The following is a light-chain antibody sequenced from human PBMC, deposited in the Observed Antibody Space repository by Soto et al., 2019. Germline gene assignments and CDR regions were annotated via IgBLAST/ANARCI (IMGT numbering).Light chain of an antibody. CDR1: QSVSSN. V-gene: IGKV3D-15*01. J-gene: IGKJ4*01. Sequence: EIVMTQSPATLSVSPGERATLSCRASQSVSSNFAWYQQKPGQAPRLLIYGASTRATGIPARFSGSGSGTEFTLTISSLQSEDFAVYSCQQYNNWPLTFGGGTKVDIK. CDR2: GAS. CDR3: QQYNNWPLT.